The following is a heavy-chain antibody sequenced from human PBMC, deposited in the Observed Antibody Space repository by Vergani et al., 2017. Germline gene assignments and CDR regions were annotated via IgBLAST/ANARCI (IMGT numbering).Heavy chain of an antibody. Sequence: QVQLVQSGAEVKKPGASVKVSCKASGYTFTSYGISWARQAPGQGLEWMGWFSAYNGNTNYAQKLQGRVTMTTDTSTSTAYMELRSLRSDDTAVYYCAGDPDIVVVPAAPYYYYYYGMDVWGQGTTVTVSS. CDR3: AGDPDIVVVPAAPYYYYYYGMDV. D-gene: IGHD2-2*01. V-gene: IGHV1-18*04. CDR1: GYTFTSYG. CDR2: FSAYNGNT. J-gene: IGHJ6*02.